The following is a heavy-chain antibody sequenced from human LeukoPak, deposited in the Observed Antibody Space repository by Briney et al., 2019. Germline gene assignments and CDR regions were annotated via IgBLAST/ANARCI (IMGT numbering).Heavy chain of an antibody. D-gene: IGHD2-15*01. Sequence: GGSLRLSCAASGFTFNNYFMSWVRQAPGKGLEWVANIKQDGSEKYYGDSVKGRFTISRDNTKNTLFLYMDSLRDEDTAVYYCARDRYTGFKSDCSGGSCYPNWFDPWGQGTLVTVSS. CDR2: IKQDGSEK. CDR1: GFTFNNYF. J-gene: IGHJ5*02. V-gene: IGHV3-7*01. CDR3: ARDRYTGFKSDCSGGSCYPNWFDP.